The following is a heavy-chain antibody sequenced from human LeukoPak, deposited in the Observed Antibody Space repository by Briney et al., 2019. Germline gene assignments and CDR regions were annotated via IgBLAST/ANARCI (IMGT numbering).Heavy chain of an antibody. D-gene: IGHD6-19*01. V-gene: IGHV3-23*01. CDR3: AKVLAVTGTPGGDAFDI. Sequence: GGSLRLSCAASGFTFSSYAMSWVRQAPGKGLEWVSAISDSGGSTYYADSVKGRLTISRDNPKNTLYLQMNSLRAEDTAVYYCAKVLAVTGTPGGDAFDIWGQGTMVTVSS. CDR2: ISDSGGST. CDR1: GFTFSSYA. J-gene: IGHJ3*02.